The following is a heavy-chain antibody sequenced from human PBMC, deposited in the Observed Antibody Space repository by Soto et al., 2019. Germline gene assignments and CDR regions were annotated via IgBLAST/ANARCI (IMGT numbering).Heavy chain of an antibody. CDR3: VKDGLALRFLERLSTGDV. Sequence: GGSLRLSCEAFGFTVSGKKYVAWVRQAPGKGLEWVSALYDLDGTYYADSVEGRFTTSRDNSKKTLYLQMNSLRPEDTAVYYCVKDGLALRFLERLSTGDVWGQGTTVTVSS. J-gene: IGHJ6*02. CDR2: LYDLDGT. D-gene: IGHD3-3*01. CDR1: GFTVSGKKY. V-gene: IGHV3-66*03.